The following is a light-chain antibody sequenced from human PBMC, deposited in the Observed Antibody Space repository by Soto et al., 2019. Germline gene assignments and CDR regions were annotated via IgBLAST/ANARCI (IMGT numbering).Light chain of an antibody. J-gene: IGKJ1*01. CDR1: QSISSW. CDR2: KAS. V-gene: IGKV1-5*03. Sequence: DLQETHSPSPPFSSFRKKITTTFRASQSISSWLAWYQQKPRKAPKLLIYKASNLESGVPSRFSGSGSGTEFTLTISSLQPDDFATYYCQQCNTYPWTLGRGTKV. CDR3: QQCNTYPWT.